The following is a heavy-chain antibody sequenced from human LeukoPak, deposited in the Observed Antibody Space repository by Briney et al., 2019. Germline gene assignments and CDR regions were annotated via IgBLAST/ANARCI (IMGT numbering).Heavy chain of an antibody. V-gene: IGHV3-21*01. Sequence: PGGSLRLSCAASGFTFSRYSMNCVRQAPGKGLEWVSSISSGSSFMYYADSVKGRFTISRDNAKNSLYLQMNSLRAKDTALYYCARDYYDSSGSSWFDPWGQGTLVTVSS. J-gene: IGHJ5*02. D-gene: IGHD3-22*01. CDR2: ISSGSSFM. CDR3: ARDYYDSSGSSWFDP. CDR1: GFTFSRYS.